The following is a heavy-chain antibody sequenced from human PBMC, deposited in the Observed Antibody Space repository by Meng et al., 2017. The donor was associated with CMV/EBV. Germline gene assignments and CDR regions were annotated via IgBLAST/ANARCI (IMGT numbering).Heavy chain of an antibody. J-gene: IGHJ6*02. D-gene: IGHD6-6*01. V-gene: IGHV4-59*01. CDR1: GGSISSYY. CDR3: ARDMEGRYSSSFSSFWLGLSGMDV. Sequence: GSLRLSCTVSGGSISSYYWSWIRQPPGKGLEWIGYIYYSGSTNYNPSLKSRVTISVDTSKNQFSLKLSSVTAADTAVYYCARDMEGRYSSSFSSFWLGLSGMDVWGQGTTVTVSS. CDR2: IYYSGST.